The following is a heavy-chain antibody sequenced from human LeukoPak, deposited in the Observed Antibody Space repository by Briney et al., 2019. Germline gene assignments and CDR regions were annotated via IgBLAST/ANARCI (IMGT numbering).Heavy chain of an antibody. V-gene: IGHV1-2*02. CDR3: ARDRGYCSGGSCYFYDY. Sequence: ASVKVSCKASVYTFTGYYMHWVRQAPGQGLEWMGWINPNSGGTNYAQKFQGRVTMTRDTSISTAYMELSRLRSDDTAVYYCARDRGYCSGGSCYFYDYWGQGTLVTVSS. J-gene: IGHJ4*02. CDR1: VYTFTGYY. D-gene: IGHD2-15*01. CDR2: INPNSGGT.